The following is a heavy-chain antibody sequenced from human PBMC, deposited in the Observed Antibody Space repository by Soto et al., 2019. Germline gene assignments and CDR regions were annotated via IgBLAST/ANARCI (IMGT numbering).Heavy chain of an antibody. Sequence: QVQLVQSGAEVKKPGASVKVSCKASGYTFTSYDINWVRQATGQGLEWMGWMNPNSGNTGYAQKFQGGVTMTRNTSINTAYMELSSLRSEDTAVYYCARFLNSGGWLYHWGQGTLVTVSS. D-gene: IGHD2-15*01. CDR1: GYTFTSYD. J-gene: IGHJ5*02. CDR2: MNPNSGNT. V-gene: IGHV1-8*01. CDR3: ARFLNSGGWLYH.